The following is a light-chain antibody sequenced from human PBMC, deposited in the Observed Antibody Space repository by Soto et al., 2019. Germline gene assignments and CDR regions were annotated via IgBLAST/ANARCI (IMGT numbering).Light chain of an antibody. V-gene: IGKV3D-20*02. Sequence: ESVSTQSPGTLSLSPGERATLSCRASQSVNTKYLAWYQQKPGQAPRLLISGVSSRATGIPDRFSGSGSGTDFTLTISSVEPEDFAVYICQQRSNWPPTFGQGTRLEIK. CDR1: QSVNTKY. CDR2: GVS. J-gene: IGKJ5*01. CDR3: QQRSNWPPT.